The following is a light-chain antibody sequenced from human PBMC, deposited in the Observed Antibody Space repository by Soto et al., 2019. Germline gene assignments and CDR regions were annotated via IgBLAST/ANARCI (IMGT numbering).Light chain of an antibody. V-gene: IGLV2-14*01. CDR1: SSDVGGYNY. CDR2: EVS. Sequence: QSVLTHPASVSGSPGQSITISCTGTSSDVGGYNYVSWYQQHPGKAPKLMIYEVSNRPSGVSNRFSGSKSGNTASLTISGLQAEDEADYYCSSYTSRSTLDYVFGSGTKVTVL. CDR3: SSYTSRSTLDYV. J-gene: IGLJ1*01.